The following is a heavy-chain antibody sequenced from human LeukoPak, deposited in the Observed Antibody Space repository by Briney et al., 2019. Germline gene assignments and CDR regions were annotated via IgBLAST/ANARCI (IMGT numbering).Heavy chain of an antibody. J-gene: IGHJ5*02. Sequence: NHGESLKISCKGSGYSFTSYWIGWVRQMPGKGLEWMGIIYPGDSDTRYSPSFQGQVTISADKSISTAYLQWSSLKASDSAMYYCARRSSGWNLGVWFDPWGQGTLVTVSS. V-gene: IGHV5-51*01. CDR1: GYSFTSYW. CDR2: IYPGDSDT. CDR3: ARRSSGWNLGVWFDP. D-gene: IGHD6-19*01.